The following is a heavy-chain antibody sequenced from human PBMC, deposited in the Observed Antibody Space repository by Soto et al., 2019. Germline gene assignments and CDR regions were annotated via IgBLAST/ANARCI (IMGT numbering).Heavy chain of an antibody. J-gene: IGHJ4*02. CDR2: IYYSGST. D-gene: IGHD3-10*01. Sequence: QVQLQESGPGLVKPSETLSLTCTVSGGSVSSGSYYWSWIRQPPGKGLEWIGYIYYSGSTNYNPSLKRRVTISVDTSKNQFSLKLSSVTAADTAVYYCARVMEDGSGSYKVDYWGQGTLVTVSS. CDR3: ARVMEDGSGSYKVDY. CDR1: GGSVSSGSYY. V-gene: IGHV4-61*01.